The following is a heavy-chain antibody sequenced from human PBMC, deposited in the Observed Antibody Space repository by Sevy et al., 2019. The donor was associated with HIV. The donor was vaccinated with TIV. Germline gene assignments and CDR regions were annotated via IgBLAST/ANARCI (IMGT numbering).Heavy chain of an antibody. CDR1: GYTLTKLS. Sequence: ASVKVSCKVSGYTLTKLSMHWVRQTPGKGLEWMTTFDPEDGDPEDGKTIYAQKFLGRVTMTEDTSTDTAYMELSSLGYEDTAVYYCATTKDYYDSSGYPFDSWGQGTLVTVSS. V-gene: IGHV1-24*01. CDR3: ATTKDYYDSSGYPFDS. D-gene: IGHD3-22*01. CDR2: FDPEDGDPEDGKT. J-gene: IGHJ4*02.